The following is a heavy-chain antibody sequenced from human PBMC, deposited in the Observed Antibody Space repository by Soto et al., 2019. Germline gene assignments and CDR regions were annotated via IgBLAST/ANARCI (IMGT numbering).Heavy chain of an antibody. CDR1: CGAMSYYY. D-gene: IGHD2-21*02. J-gene: IGHJ2*01. V-gene: IGHV4-59*01. CDR3: ARVGEDRIVTGNWYFDL. CDR2: IYYSGST. Sequence: LSITFTVSCGAMSYYYGSLIRQPPMKGLEWIGYIYYSGSTNYNPSLKSRVTISIDTSKNQFSLKLISVTAADTAVYYCARVGEDRIVTGNWYFDLWSRGSLVTVSS.